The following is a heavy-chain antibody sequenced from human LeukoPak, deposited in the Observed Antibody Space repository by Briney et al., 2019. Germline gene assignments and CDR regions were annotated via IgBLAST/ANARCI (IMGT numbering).Heavy chain of an antibody. J-gene: IGHJ4*02. Sequence: GGSLRLSCAASGFTFSTCVMSWVRQAPGKGLEWVSVISGRSDIKYHADTVKGRFTVSRDNSKNTLYLQMNSLRAEDTAVYYCARDFVSGYDLTRLDYWGQGTLVTVSS. D-gene: IGHD5-12*01. CDR2: ISGRSDIK. V-gene: IGHV3-23*01. CDR1: GFTFSTCV. CDR3: ARDFVSGYDLTRLDY.